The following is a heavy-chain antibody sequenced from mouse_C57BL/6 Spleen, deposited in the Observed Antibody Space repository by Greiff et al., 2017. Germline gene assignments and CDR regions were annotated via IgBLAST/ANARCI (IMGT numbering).Heavy chain of an antibody. CDR1: GYTFTSYW. D-gene: IGHD4-1*01. J-gene: IGHJ2*01. Sequence: VKLQQPGAELVRPGSSVKLSCKASGYTFTSYWMHWVKQRPIQGLEWIGNIDPSDSETHYNQKFKDKATLTVDKSASTAYMQLSSLTSADSAVYDSERLELGPPFDYWGQGTTLTVSS. CDR3: ERLELGPPFDY. CDR2: IDPSDSET. V-gene: IGHV1-52*01.